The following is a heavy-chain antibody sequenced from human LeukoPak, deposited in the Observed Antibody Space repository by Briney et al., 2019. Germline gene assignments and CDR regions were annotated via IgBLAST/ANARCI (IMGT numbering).Heavy chain of an antibody. D-gene: IGHD2-15*01. Sequence: GGSLRLSCAASGFTFSSYTMNWVRQAPGKGLEWVSGISGSGGGTYYADSVKGRFTISRDNSKNALYLQMDSLRAEDTAVYYCAKDKAAPGYCTSDSCYSDYWGQGTLVTVSS. J-gene: IGHJ4*02. CDR1: GFTFSSYT. CDR2: ISGSGGGT. V-gene: IGHV3-23*01. CDR3: AKDKAAPGYCTSDSCYSDY.